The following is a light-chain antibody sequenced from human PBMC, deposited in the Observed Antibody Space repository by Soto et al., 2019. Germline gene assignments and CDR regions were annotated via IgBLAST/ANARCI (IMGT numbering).Light chain of an antibody. CDR1: QSISSW. J-gene: IGKJ4*01. CDR2: DAS. Sequence: DIQMTQSPSTLSASVGDRVTITCRTSQSISSWLAWYQQKPGKAPKLLIYDASTLESGVASRFSGSGSGTEFTLTISSLQPDDFATYYCQQYNTYSRLTFGGGTKVDIK. CDR3: QQYNTYSRLT. V-gene: IGKV1-5*01.